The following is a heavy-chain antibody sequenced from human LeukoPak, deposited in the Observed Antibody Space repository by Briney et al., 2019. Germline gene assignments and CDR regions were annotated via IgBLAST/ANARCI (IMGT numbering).Heavy chain of an antibody. Sequence: PGGSLRLSCAASGFTFSSYAMSWVRQAPGKGLEWVSAISGSGGSTYYADSVKGRFTISRDNAKNTLYLQMNSLRAEDTAMYYCARVVSGWYKYWGQGTLVTVPS. V-gene: IGHV3-23*01. CDR2: ISGSGGST. CDR1: GFTFSSYA. CDR3: ARVVSGWYKY. J-gene: IGHJ4*02. D-gene: IGHD6-19*01.